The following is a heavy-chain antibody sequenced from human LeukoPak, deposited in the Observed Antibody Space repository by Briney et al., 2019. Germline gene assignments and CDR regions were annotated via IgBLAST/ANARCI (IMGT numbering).Heavy chain of an antibody. V-gene: IGHV4-31*03. Sequence: SETLSLTCTVSGGSISSSGYYWSWIRQHPGKGLEWIGYIDYSGSTYYNPSLKSRVTISVDTSKNQFSLKLSPVTAADTAVYYCARNYYYGSGSYPDYWGQGTLVTVSS. D-gene: IGHD3-10*01. CDR1: GGSISSSGYY. CDR2: IDYSGST. CDR3: ARNYYYGSGSYPDY. J-gene: IGHJ4*02.